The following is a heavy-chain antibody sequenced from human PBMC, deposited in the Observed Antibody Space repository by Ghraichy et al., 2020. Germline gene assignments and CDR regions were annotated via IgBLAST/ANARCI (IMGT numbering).Heavy chain of an antibody. CDR1: GFTFSDYW. D-gene: IGHD3-16*01. CDR3: ARAFGLDGPDLGGFGGY. J-gene: IGHJ4*02. CDR2: INVDGSAT. Sequence: GESLNISCAASGFTFSDYWMHWVRQTPGRGLVWVSYINVDGSATRYADSVKGRFTISRDNAKNTVHLQMTGLRAEDTAVYYCARAFGLDGPDLGGFGGYWGQGNLVTGSS. V-gene: IGHV3-74*01.